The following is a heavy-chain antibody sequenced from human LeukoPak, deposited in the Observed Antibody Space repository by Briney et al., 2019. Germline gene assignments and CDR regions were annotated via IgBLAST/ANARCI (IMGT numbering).Heavy chain of an antibody. Sequence: GGSLRLSCAASGFTFSSYPMHWVRQAPGKGLEWVAVVSYDGSNEFYADSVKGRFTISRDNSKNTLYLQMNSLRAEDTAVYYCARHSGSYSSIDYWGQGTLVTVSS. CDR2: VSYDGSNE. D-gene: IGHD1-26*01. V-gene: IGHV3-30-3*01. J-gene: IGHJ4*02. CDR1: GFTFSSYP. CDR3: ARHSGSYSSIDY.